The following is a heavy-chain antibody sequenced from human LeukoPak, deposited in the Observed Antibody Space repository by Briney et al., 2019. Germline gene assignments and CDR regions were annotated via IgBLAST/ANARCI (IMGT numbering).Heavy chain of an antibody. J-gene: IGHJ4*02. CDR1: GFRFNSHH. Sequence: GGSLRLSCAVSGFRFNSHHMHWVRQAPNKGLEWVAVAPHDRSSPSHAASVNGRFTISRDNSKDTLFLHMDSLRVDDTAIYYCARQSLGASGLDHWGQGVLVTVSS. V-gene: IGHV3-30*03. CDR2: APHDRSSP. CDR3: ARQSLGASGLDH. D-gene: IGHD1-26*01.